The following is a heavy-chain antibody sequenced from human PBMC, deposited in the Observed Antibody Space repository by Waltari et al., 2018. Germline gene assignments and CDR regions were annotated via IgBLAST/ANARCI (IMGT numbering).Heavy chain of an antibody. CDR3: ARDNYYDSSGYYSYYYYYGMDV. CDR2: IWYDRRNK. V-gene: IGHV3-33*01. Sequence: QVQLVESGGGVVQPGRSLRLSCAASGFTFSSYGMHWVRQAPGQGLEWVAVIWYDRRNKYYADSVKGRFTISRDNSKNTLYLQMNSLRAEDTAVDYCARDNYYDSSGYYSYYYYYGMDVWGQGTTVTVSS. J-gene: IGHJ6*02. D-gene: IGHD3-22*01. CDR1: GFTFSSYG.